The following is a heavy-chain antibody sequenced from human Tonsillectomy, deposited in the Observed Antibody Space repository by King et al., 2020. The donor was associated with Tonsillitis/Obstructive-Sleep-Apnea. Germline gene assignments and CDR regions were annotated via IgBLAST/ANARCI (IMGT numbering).Heavy chain of an antibody. CDR2: IYSGGRT. V-gene: IGHV3-53*01. CDR1: GFTVSSNY. CDR3: ARVGIGYSYGYDYALDY. J-gene: IGHJ4*02. Sequence: VQLVESGGGLIQPGGSLRLSCAASGFTVSSNYMSWVRQAPGKGLEWVSVIYSGGRTYYADSVKGRFTISRDNSKKTLYLQINSLRAKDTAVYYCARVGIGYSYGYDYALDYWGQGTLVTVSS. D-gene: IGHD5-18*01.